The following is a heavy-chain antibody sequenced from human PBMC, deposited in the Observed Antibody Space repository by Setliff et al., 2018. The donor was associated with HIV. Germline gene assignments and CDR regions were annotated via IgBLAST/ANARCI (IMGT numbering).Heavy chain of an antibody. CDR2: IHSSGTT. CDR1: GGSFSSSTYS. D-gene: IGHD3-3*01. Sequence: KPSETLSLTCTVSGGSFSSSTYSWGWIRQPPGMGLEWIGSIHSSGTTYYNPSLKSRVAISVDTSRSQFSLKLRSVTAADTAVYYCARHKTNYDFYAFDVWGQGTMVTVSS. V-gene: IGHV4-39*01. CDR3: ARHKTNYDFYAFDV. J-gene: IGHJ3*01.